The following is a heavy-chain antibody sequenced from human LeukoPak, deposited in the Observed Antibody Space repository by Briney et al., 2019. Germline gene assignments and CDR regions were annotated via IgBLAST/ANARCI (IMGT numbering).Heavy chain of an antibody. CDR3: ARGGPFPSSSSSREYYLDY. CDR1: GYDFINYG. CDR2: RSIYNGNT. Sequence: ASVKVSCKASGYDFINYGISWVRQAPGQGLEWMGWRSIYNGNTDYKLQGRVTMTTDTSTNTAHMEVRSLRSDDTAVYYCARGGPFPSSSSSREYYLDYWGQGTLVTVSS. V-gene: IGHV1-18*01. J-gene: IGHJ4*02. D-gene: IGHD6-6*01.